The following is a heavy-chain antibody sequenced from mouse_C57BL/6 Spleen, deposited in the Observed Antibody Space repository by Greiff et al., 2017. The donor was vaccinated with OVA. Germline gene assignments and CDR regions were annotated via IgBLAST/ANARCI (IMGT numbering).Heavy chain of an antibody. Sequence: VQLQQSGAELARPGASVKLSCKASGYTFTSYGISWVKQRTGQGLEWIGEIYPRSGNTYYNEKFKGKATLTADKSSSTAYMELRSLTSEDSAVYFCARSEYDGYFWYFDVWGTGTTVTVSS. CDR1: GYTFTSYG. CDR3: ARSEYDGYFWYFDV. D-gene: IGHD2-3*01. J-gene: IGHJ1*03. V-gene: IGHV1-81*01. CDR2: IYPRSGNT.